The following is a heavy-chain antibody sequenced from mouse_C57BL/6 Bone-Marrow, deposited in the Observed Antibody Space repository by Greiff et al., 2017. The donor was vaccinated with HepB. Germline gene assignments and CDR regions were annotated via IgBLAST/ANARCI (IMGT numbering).Heavy chain of an antibody. V-gene: IGHV1-4*01. CDR3: ARSRDNNYGRYWYFDV. CDR2: INPSSGYT. J-gene: IGHJ1*03. D-gene: IGHD2-5*01. CDR1: GYTFTSYT. Sequence: VQLQQSGAELARPGASVKMSCKASGYTFTSYTMHWVKQRPGQGLEWIGYINPSSGYTKYNQKFKDKDTLTADKSSSTAYMQLSSLTSEDSAVYYCARSRDNNYGRYWYFDVWGTGTTVTVSS.